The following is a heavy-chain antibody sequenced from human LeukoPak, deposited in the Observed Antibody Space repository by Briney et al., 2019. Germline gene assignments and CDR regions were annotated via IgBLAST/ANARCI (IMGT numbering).Heavy chain of an antibody. D-gene: IGHD2-15*01. CDR1: GGTFSSYA. J-gene: IGHJ4*02. CDR3: ARDPLDCSGGSCSDY. CDR2: IIPIFGTA. Sequence: SVKVSCKASGGTFSSYAISWVRQAPGQGLEWMGRIIPIFGTANYAQKFQGRVTITTDESTSTAYMELSSLRSEDTAVYHCARDPLDCSGGSCSDYWGQGTLVTVSS. V-gene: IGHV1-69*05.